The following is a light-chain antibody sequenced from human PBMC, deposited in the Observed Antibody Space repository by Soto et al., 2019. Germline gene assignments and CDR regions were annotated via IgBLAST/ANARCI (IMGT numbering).Light chain of an antibody. CDR2: DVS. CDR1: SSDVGSYNY. V-gene: IGLV2-14*03. Sequence: QSVLTQPASVSGSPGQSMTISCTGTSSDVGSYNYVSWYQHHPGKVPKLMIYDVSSRPSGVSNRFSGSKSGNTASLTISGLQTEDEADYYCRSYTSSESRIFGTGTKVTVL. J-gene: IGLJ1*01. CDR3: RSYTSSESRI.